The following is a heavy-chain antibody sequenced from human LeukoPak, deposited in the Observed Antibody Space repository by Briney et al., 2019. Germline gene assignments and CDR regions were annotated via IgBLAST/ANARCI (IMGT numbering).Heavy chain of an antibody. V-gene: IGHV4-39*01. Sequence: SETLSLTCTVSGGSISSGGYYWGWIRQPPGKGLEWIGSIYYSGSTYYNPSLKSRVTISVDTSKNQFSLKLSSVTAADTAVYYCAWGLSGSSWSFDYWGQGTLVTVSS. CDR2: IYYSGST. J-gene: IGHJ4*02. CDR3: AWGLSGSSWSFDY. CDR1: GGSISSGGYY. D-gene: IGHD6-13*01.